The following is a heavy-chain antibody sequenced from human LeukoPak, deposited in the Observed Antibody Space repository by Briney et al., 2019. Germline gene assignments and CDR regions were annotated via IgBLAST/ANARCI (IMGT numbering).Heavy chain of an antibody. Sequence: SETLSLTCTVSGDSISSSSSYWGWIRQPPGEGLEWIGSIYYSGSTYYNTSLKSRVTISVDTYKNQFSLKLSSVPAADTAVYYCARAHTYYYDSSGYYFDYWGQGTLVTVSS. D-gene: IGHD3-22*01. J-gene: IGHJ4*02. CDR1: GDSISSSSSY. V-gene: IGHV4-39*07. CDR2: IYYSGST. CDR3: ARAHTYYYDSSGYYFDY.